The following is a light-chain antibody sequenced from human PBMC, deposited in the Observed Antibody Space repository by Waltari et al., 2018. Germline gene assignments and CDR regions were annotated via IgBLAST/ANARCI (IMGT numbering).Light chain of an antibody. CDR3: CSYAGSSSWV. V-gene: IGLV2-23*01. CDR1: SSDLGRVDL. Sequence: QSALTQPASVSASPGQSITISCTGTSSDLGRVDLVSWFQQHPGEAPRLIIYEASKRPSRVSNRFSGSKSGTTASLTISGLQAEDEADYYCCSYAGSSSWVFGGGTKLTVL. J-gene: IGLJ3*02. CDR2: EAS.